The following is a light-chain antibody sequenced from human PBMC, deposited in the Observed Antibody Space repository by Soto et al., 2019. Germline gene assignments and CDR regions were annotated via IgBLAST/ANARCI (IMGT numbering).Light chain of an antibody. CDR2: GAS. V-gene: IGKV3-15*01. CDR1: QSVSSN. Sequence: EIVMTQSPATLSVSPGERVTLSCRARQSVSSNLAWYRQKPGQAPRLLIYGASTRATGIPARFSGSGSGTEFTLTISSLQSEDFAVYYCQQYNNWPLTVGGGTKVEIK. CDR3: QQYNNWPLT. J-gene: IGKJ4*01.